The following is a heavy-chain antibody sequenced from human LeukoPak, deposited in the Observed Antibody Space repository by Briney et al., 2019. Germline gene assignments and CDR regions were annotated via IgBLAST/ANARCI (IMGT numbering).Heavy chain of an antibody. D-gene: IGHD2-2*01. J-gene: IGHJ4*02. CDR3: AKKRGYCSSTSCSYYFDY. V-gene: IGHV3-48*04. Sequence: GGSLRLSCAASGFTFSSYSMNWVRQAPGKGLEWVSYISSSSSTIYYADSVKGRFTISRDNAKNSLYLQMNSLRAEDTAVYYCAKKRGYCSSTSCSYYFDYWGQGTLVTVSS. CDR2: ISSSSSTI. CDR1: GFTFSSYS.